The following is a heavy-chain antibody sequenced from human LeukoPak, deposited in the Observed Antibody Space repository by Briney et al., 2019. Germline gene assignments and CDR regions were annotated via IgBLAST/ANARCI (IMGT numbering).Heavy chain of an antibody. Sequence: GGSLRLSCAASGFTFSSYAMTWGRQAPGKGLEWVSYISSSGSTIYYADSVKGRFTISRDNAKNSLYLQMNSLRAEDTAVYYCAVREAEREYYFDYWGQGTLVTVSS. J-gene: IGHJ4*02. CDR2: ISSSGSTI. V-gene: IGHV3-48*03. CDR3: AVREAEREYYFDY. CDR1: GFTFSSYA. D-gene: IGHD5-24*01.